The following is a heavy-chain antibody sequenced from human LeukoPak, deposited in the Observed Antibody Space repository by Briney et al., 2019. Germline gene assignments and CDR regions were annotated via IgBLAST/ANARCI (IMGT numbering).Heavy chain of an antibody. J-gene: IGHJ4*02. CDR2: IYYSGST. CDR1: GDSINSGNYY. Sequence: PSQTMSLTCTVSGDSINSGNYYWSWIRQPPGKGLEWIGYIYYSGSTNYNPSLKSRVTISVDTSKNQFSLKLSSVTAADTAVYYCARALLGSFDYWGQGTLVTVSS. CDR3: ARALLGSFDY. V-gene: IGHV4-61*01.